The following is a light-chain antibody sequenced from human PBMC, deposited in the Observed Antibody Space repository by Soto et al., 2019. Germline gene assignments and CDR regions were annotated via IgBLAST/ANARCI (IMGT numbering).Light chain of an antibody. J-gene: IGKJ4*01. V-gene: IGKV2-24*01. CDR1: QSPVHSNEKPT. CDR2: MVS. Sequence: DIGMPQTPLSYPVTLGQPASFSSRSGQSPVHSNEKPTLIWLQQSPGQPPRVLIYMVSNRFSGVPDRFSGSGAGTDFTLKISRVEPEDVGVYYCMQATQFPLTFGGGTKVELK. CDR3: MQATQFPLT.